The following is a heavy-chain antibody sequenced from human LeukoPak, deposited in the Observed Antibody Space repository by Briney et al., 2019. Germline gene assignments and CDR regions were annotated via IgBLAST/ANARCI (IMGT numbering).Heavy chain of an antibody. CDR1: GFSFSNNW. Sequence: GGSLRLSCVASGFSFSNNWMYWVRQAPGKGLVWVSRVNSDGSSTSYADSVRGRFTISRDNAKNTLYLQLNSLRADDTAVYYSASSPDNGVDVWGQGTTVTVSS. CDR2: VNSDGSST. V-gene: IGHV3-74*01. J-gene: IGHJ6*02. CDR3: ASSPDNGVDV. D-gene: IGHD2-8*01.